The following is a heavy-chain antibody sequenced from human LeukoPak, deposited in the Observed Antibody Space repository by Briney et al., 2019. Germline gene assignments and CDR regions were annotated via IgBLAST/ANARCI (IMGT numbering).Heavy chain of an antibody. CDR1: GFAFSAYE. CDR2: IAGSDTRT. D-gene: IGHD3-22*01. J-gene: IGHJ4*02. V-gene: IGHV3-48*03. CDR3: STLGYHLDS. Sequence: PSGGSLRLSCLASGFAFSAYEMNWVRQAPGKGLEWVSYIAGSDTRTYYADSVKGRFTIFRDNAKNSLYLQMNSLRAEDTALYYCSTLGYHLDSWGQETLVTVSP.